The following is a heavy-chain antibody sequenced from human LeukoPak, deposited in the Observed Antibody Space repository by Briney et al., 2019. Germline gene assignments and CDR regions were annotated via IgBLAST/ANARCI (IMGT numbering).Heavy chain of an antibody. J-gene: IGHJ5*02. Sequence: GASVKVSCKASGYTFTSYAMHWVRQAPGQRLEWMGWINAGNGNTKYSQKFQGRVTITRDTSASTAYMELSSLRPEDTAVYYCARDRAPITMVRGVINWFDPWGQGTLVTVSS. D-gene: IGHD3-10*01. V-gene: IGHV1-3*01. CDR1: GYTFTSYA. CDR3: ARDRAPITMVRGVINWFDP. CDR2: INAGNGNT.